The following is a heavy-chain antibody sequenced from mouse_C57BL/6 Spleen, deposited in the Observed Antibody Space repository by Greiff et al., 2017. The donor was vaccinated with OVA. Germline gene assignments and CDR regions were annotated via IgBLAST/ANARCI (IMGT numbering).Heavy chain of an antibody. CDR3: ARGAGNYLFDY. J-gene: IGHJ2*01. D-gene: IGHD2-1*01. CDR1: GYTFTSYW. CDR2: IDPSDSYT. Sequence: VQLQQPGAELVKPGASVKLSYKASGYTFTSYWRQWVKQRPGQGLEWIGEIDPSDSYTNYNQKFKGKATLTVDTSSSTAYMQLSSLTSEDSAVYYCARGAGNYLFDYWGQGTTLTVSS. V-gene: IGHV1-50*01.